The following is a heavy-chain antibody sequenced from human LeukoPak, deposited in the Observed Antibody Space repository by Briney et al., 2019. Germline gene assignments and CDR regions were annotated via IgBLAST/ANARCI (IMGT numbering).Heavy chain of an antibody. J-gene: IGHJ4*02. CDR1: GYTFTGYH. V-gene: IGHV1-2*02. CDR3: ATGVATAFTY. Sequence: ASVKVSCRASGYTFTGYHIHWVRQAPGQGLEWMAWIDPNSGDTYSTPKFQGRVTMTRDTSISTASLELNWLSFDDTAVYYCATGVATAFTYWGQGTLVTVSS. CDR2: IDPNSGDT. D-gene: IGHD3-3*01.